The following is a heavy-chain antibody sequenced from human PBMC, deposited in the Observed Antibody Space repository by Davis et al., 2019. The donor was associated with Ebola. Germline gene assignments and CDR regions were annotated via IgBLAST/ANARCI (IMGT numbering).Heavy chain of an antibody. V-gene: IGHV4-34*01. CDR3: ARDHGGGRMDV. CDR1: GGSLRGHY. Sequence: MPGGSLRLSCAVYGGSLRGHYWSWFRQPPGKGLEWIGEINHSGSTNYNPSLKSRVTISVDTSKNQFSLKLSSVTAADTAVYYCARDHGGGRMDVWGQGTTVTVSS. J-gene: IGHJ6*02. D-gene: IGHD3-16*01. CDR2: INHSGST.